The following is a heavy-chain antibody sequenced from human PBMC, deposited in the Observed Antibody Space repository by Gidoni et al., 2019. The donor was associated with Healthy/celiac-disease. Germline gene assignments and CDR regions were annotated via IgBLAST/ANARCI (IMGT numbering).Heavy chain of an antibody. D-gene: IGHD6-13*01. Sequence: QVQLVQSGAEVKKPGASVKVSCKASGYTVTSYGISWVRQAPGQGLEWMGWIGAYNGTTTYAQKLQGRVTMTTATSTRTAYMELRSLRSADTAVYYCARGVYRQLVQVDFDYWGQGTLVTVSS. CDR2: IGAYNGTT. CDR1: GYTVTSYG. V-gene: IGHV1-18*01. J-gene: IGHJ4*02. CDR3: ARGVYRQLVQVDFDY.